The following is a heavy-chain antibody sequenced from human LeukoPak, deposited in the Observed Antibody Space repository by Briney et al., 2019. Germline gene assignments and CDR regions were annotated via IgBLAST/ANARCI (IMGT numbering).Heavy chain of an antibody. D-gene: IGHD2-8*02. CDR2: IIPIFGTA. CDR3: ARDARGWCGFDY. J-gene: IGHJ4*02. CDR1: GGTFSSYA. Sequence: GASVKVSCKASGGTFSSYAISWVRQAPGQGLEWMGRIIPIFGTANYAQKFQGRVTITTDESTSTAYMELSSLRSEDTAVYYCARDARGWCGFDYWGQGTLVTVSS. V-gene: IGHV1-69*05.